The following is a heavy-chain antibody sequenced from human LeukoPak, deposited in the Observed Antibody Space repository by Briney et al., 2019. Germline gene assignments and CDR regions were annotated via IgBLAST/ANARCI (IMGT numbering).Heavy chain of an antibody. D-gene: IGHD5-18*01. CDR2: IYHSGST. J-gene: IGHJ4*02. Sequence: SETLSLTCAVSGYSISSGYYWGWIRQPPGKGLEWIGSIYHSGSTYYNPSLKSRVTISVDTSKNQFSLKLSSVTAADTAVYYCARHSVDTAMADWGQGTLVTVSS. CDR3: ARHSVDTAMAD. V-gene: IGHV4-38-2*01. CDR1: GYSISSGYY.